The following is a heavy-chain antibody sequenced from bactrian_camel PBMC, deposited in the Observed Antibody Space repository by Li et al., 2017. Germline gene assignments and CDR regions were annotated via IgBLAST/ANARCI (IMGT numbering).Heavy chain of an antibody. Sequence: VQLVESGGGSVQAGGSLRLSCAVSGDTASRYCMGWFRQAPGKSREGLAVLYTGSDDTWYLDSVKGRFTISRDNAKRTVYLEMNGLKPEDTAMYYCAARPEFWSLRDILYNYWGQGTQVTVS. J-gene: IGHJ4*01. CDR3: AARPEFWSLRDILYNY. V-gene: IGHV3S40*01. D-gene: IGHD3*01. CDR1: GDTASRYC. CDR2: LYTGSDDT.